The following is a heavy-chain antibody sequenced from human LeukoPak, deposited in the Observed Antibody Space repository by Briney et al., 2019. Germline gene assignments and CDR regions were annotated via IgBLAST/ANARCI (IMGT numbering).Heavy chain of an antibody. D-gene: IGHD1-14*01. CDR2: IYYSGST. J-gene: IGHJ2*01. V-gene: IGHV4-59*08. Sequence: SETLSLTCTVSGGSISSYYWSWIRQPPGKGLEWIGYIYYSGSTNYNPSLKSRVTISVDTSKNQFSLKLSSVTAADTAVHYCARRSRNTWYFDLWGRGTLVTVSS. CDR1: GGSISSYY. CDR3: ARRSRNTWYFDL.